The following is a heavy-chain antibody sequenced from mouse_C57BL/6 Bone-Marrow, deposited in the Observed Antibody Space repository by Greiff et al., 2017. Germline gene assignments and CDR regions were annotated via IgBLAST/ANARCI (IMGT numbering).Heavy chain of an antibody. CDR2: ISNLAYSI. CDR1: GFTFSDYG. CDR3: ARSSMITTILDY. J-gene: IGHJ2*01. D-gene: IGHD2-4*01. V-gene: IGHV5-15*01. Sequence: EVQRVESGGGLVQPGGSLKLSCAASGFTFSDYGMAWVRQAPRKGPEWVAFISNLAYSIYYADTVTGRFTISRENAKNTLYLEMSSLRSEDTAMYYCARSSMITTILDYWGQGTTLTVSS.